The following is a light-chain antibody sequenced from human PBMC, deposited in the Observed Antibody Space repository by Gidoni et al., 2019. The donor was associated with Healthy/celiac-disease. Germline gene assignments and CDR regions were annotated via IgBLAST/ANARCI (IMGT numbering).Light chain of an antibody. V-gene: IGKV3-15*01. J-gene: IGKJ1*01. CDR3: QQYNNWLRT. CDR1: QRVSSN. CDR2: GAS. Sequence: EIVMTQSPAPLSVSPGERATLSCRASQRVSSNLAWYQQKPGQAPRLLTYGASTRATGIPARFSGSGSGTEFTLTISSLQSEDFAVYYCQQYNNWLRTFGQGTKVEIK.